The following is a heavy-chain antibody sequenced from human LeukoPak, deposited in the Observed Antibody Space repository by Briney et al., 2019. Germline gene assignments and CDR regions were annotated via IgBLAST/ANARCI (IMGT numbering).Heavy chain of an antibody. D-gene: IGHD3-10*01. Sequence: PGGSLRLSCAASGFTFSSYWMHWVRQAPGKGLEWVSGISWNSGSIGYADSVKGRFTISRDNAKNSLYLQMNSLRAEDTALYHCARDWRGSGIPLYDYWGQGTLVTVSS. V-gene: IGHV3-9*01. J-gene: IGHJ4*02. CDR2: ISWNSGSI. CDR3: ARDWRGSGIPLYDY. CDR1: GFTFSSYW.